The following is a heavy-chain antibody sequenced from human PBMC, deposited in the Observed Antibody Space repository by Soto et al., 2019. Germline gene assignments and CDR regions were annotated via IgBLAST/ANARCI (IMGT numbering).Heavy chain of an antibody. CDR2: IYYSGST. Sequence: QVQLQESGPGLVKPSETLSLTCTVSGGSISSYYWSWIRQPPGKGLEWIGYIYYSGSTNYNPSLKSRVTISVYTSKNHFSLKLSSVTAADTAVYFCARRYGSCFDYWGPGTLVTVSS. CDR3: ARRYGSCFDY. D-gene: IGHD1-26*01. V-gene: IGHV4-59*01. J-gene: IGHJ4*02. CDR1: GGSISSYY.